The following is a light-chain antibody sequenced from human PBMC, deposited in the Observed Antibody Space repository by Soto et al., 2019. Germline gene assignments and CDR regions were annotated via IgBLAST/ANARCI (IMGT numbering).Light chain of an antibody. J-gene: IGLJ1*01. CDR2: SNN. Sequence: QSVLTQPPSASGTPGQTVTISCSGSYSNVGANPVSWYQQVPGRAPQLLIYSNNQRPAGAPGRFSGSRSDTSASLSISGLRSADEVDYYCASWDDTLNDYVFGTGTKVTVL. CDR3: ASWDDTLNDYV. V-gene: IGLV1-44*01. CDR1: YSNVGANP.